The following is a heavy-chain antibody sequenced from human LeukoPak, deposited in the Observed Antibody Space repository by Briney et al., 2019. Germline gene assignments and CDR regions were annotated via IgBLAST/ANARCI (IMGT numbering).Heavy chain of an antibody. D-gene: IGHD6-13*01. Sequence: SETLSLTCTVSGGSISSSSYYWGWIRQPPGKGLEWIGRIYYSGSTYYNPSLKSRVTISVDTSKKQFSLKLSSVTAAGTAVYYCARGSSSWYVFDVGRGYYFDYWGQGTLVAVSS. J-gene: IGHJ4*02. CDR2: IYYSGST. CDR3: ARGSSSWYVFDVGRGYYFDY. V-gene: IGHV4-39*01. CDR1: GGSISSSSYY.